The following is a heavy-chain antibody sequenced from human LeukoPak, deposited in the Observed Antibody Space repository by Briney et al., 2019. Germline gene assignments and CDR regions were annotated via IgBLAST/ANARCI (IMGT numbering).Heavy chain of an antibody. Sequence: PSQTLSLTCAISGDSASSTSAGWNWIRQSPSRGLEWLGRTYYRSKWYNEYAVSVKSRITVNPDTSNNQFSLQLNSVTPEDTAVYYCARGGSYAFDIWGQGTMVTVSS. CDR2: TYYRSKWYN. V-gene: IGHV6-1*01. CDR3: ARGGSYAFDI. J-gene: IGHJ3*02. CDR1: GDSASSTSAG.